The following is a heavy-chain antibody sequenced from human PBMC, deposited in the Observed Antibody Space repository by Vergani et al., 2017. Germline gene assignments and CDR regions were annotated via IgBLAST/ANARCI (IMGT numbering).Heavy chain of an antibody. Sequence: QVQLVESGGGVVQPGRSLRLSCAASGFTFSSYGMHWVRQAPGKGLEWVAVISYDGSNKYYADSVKGRFTISRDNSKNTLYLQMNSLRAEDTAVYYCAREQWLERNLDYWGQGTLVTVSS. CDR3: AREQWLERNLDY. CDR1: GFTFSSYG. V-gene: IGHV3-30*03. J-gene: IGHJ4*02. D-gene: IGHD6-19*01. CDR2: ISYDGSNK.